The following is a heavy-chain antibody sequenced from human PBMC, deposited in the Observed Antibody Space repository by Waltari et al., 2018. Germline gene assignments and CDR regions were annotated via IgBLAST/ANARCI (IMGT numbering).Heavy chain of an antibody. CDR2: MFPADSDT. V-gene: IGHV5-51*01. J-gene: IGHJ4*02. D-gene: IGHD6-19*01. CDR3: ARLYSSGWYPSDY. CDR1: GYSFTSYW. Sequence: EVQLVQSGAEVKTPGESLKISCKGSGYSFTSYWIGWVRQMPGKGLEWMGIMFPADSDTRCSPSFQGQVTISADNSLSTADLQWGSLKASDTAMYYCARLYSSGWYPSDYWGLGTLVTVSS.